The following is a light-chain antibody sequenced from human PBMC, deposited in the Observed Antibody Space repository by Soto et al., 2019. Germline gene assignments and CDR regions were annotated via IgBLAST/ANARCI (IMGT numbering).Light chain of an antibody. CDR3: NSYTGSSTYV. CDR1: SSDVGSYNR. J-gene: IGLJ1*01. V-gene: IGLV2-18*02. Sequence: QSALTQPPSVSGSPGQSVAISCTGTSSDVGSYNRVSWYQQPPGAAPKLMIYEVSNRPSGVPARFSGSKSGNTASLTISGLQAEDEADYYCNSYTGSSTYVFGTGTKLTVL. CDR2: EVS.